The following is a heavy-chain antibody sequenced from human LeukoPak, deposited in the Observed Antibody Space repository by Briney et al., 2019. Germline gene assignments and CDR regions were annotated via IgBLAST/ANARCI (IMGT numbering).Heavy chain of an antibody. CDR3: AKAKEITYYYGMDV. V-gene: IGHV3-9*01. CDR2: ISWNSGSI. CDR1: GFTFDDYA. D-gene: IGHD1-20*01. Sequence: GGSLRLSCAASGFTFDDYAMHWVRQAPGKGLEWVSGISWNSGSIGYADSVKGRFTISRDNAKNSLYLQMNSLRAEDTALYYCAKAKEITYYYGMDVWGQGTTVTVSS. J-gene: IGHJ6*02.